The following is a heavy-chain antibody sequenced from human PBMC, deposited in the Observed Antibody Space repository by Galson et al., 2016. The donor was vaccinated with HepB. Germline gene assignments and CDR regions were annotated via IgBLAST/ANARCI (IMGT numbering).Heavy chain of an antibody. CDR3: ARTRLTLVRGVDPNWFNP. J-gene: IGHJ5*02. CDR1: GGSITSDGYY. D-gene: IGHD3-10*01. Sequence: LSLTCAVYGGSITSDGYYWSWIRQHPGKGLEWIGFIYYSGSTYYNPSLQRRLTISVDTSMSQFSLKLRSVTAADTAVYYCARTRLTLVRGVDPNWFNPWGQGTLVTVSS. CDR2: IYYSGST. V-gene: IGHV4-31*11.